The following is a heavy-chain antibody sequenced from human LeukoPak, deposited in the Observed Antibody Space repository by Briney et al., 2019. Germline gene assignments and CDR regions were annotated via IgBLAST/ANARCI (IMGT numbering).Heavy chain of an antibody. CDR3: ARKGDGYCSSTSCVDAFDI. Sequence: GGSLRLSCAASGFTFSSYSMNWVRQAPGKGLEWVSSISSSSSYIYYADSVKGRFTISRDNAKNSLYLQTNSLRAEDTAVYYCARKGDGYCSSTSCVDAFDIWGQGTMVTVSS. J-gene: IGHJ3*02. V-gene: IGHV3-21*01. CDR2: ISSSSSYI. CDR1: GFTFSSYS. D-gene: IGHD2-2*01.